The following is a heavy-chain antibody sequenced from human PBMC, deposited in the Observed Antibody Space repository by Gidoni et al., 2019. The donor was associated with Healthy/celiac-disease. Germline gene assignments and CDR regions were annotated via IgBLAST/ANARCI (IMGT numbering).Heavy chain of an antibody. D-gene: IGHD4-17*01. CDR1: GGSISSSNW. CDR2: IYHSGST. Sequence: QVQLQESGPGLVKPSGTLSLTCAVSGGSISSSNWWSWVRQPPGKGLEWIGEIYHSGSTNYNPSLKSRVTISVDKSKNQFSLKLSSVTAADTAVYYCARDISPNGDLYYYYYGMDVWGQGTTVTVSS. V-gene: IGHV4-4*02. CDR3: ARDISPNGDLYYYYYGMDV. J-gene: IGHJ6*02.